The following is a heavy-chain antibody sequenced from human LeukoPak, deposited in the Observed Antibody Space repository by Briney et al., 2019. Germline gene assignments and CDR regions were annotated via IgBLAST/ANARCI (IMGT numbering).Heavy chain of an antibody. Sequence: ASVKVSCTASGYTFTSYDINWVRQATGQGLEWMGWMNPNSGNTGYAQKFQGRVTMTRNTSISTAYMELSSLRSEDTAVYYCAREPPGGYDFWSGYSSLYYYYYYGMDVWGQGATVTVSS. CDR3: AREPPGGYDFWSGYSSLYYYYYYGMDV. CDR1: GYTFTSYD. J-gene: IGHJ6*02. CDR2: MNPNSGNT. D-gene: IGHD3-3*01. V-gene: IGHV1-8*01.